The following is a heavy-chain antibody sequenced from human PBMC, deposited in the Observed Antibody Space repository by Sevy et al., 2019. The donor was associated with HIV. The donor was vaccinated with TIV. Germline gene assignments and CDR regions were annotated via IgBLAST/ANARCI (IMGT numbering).Heavy chain of an antibody. V-gene: IGHV1-69*13. CDR2: IIPTSGTA. J-gene: IGHJ4*02. CDR3: ARLYPCGGACYYFDS. D-gene: IGHD2-21*02. Sequence: ASVKVSCKASGGNFRNYVISWVRQAPGQGLEWMGGIIPTSGTANYAHKFQGRVTIIAEESTSTAYMELSSLRSEDTAVYYCARLYPCGGACYYFDSWGQGTLVTVSS. CDR1: GGNFRNYV.